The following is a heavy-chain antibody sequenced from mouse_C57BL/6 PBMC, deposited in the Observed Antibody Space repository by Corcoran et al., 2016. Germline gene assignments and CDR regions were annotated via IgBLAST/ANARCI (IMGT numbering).Heavy chain of an antibody. CDR3: LYYYGSSYEVAY. CDR1: GYTFTSYG. V-gene: IGHV1-81*01. CDR2: IYPRSGNT. J-gene: IGHJ3*01. D-gene: IGHD1-1*01. Sequence: QVQLQQSGAELARPGASVKLSCKASGYTFTSYGISWVKQRTGQGLEWIGEIYPRSGNTYYNEKFKGKATLTADKSSSTEYMELRSLTSEDSAVYFCLYYYGSSYEVAYWGQGTLVTVSA.